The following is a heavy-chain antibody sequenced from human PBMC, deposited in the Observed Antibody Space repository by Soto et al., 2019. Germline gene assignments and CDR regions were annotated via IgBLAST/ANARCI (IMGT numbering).Heavy chain of an antibody. CDR2: ISPSGSP. Sequence: QVQLQESGSRLVRPSQTLSLTCSVSGGSVNSGGYSWSWIRQPPGKGLEWIGFISPSGSPAYNPSLKSRVTISVDRSNNQISLELSSVNAEATAVYYCARGVRAWGPGTLVTVSS. J-gene: IGHJ5*02. CDR1: GGSVNSGGYS. V-gene: IGHV4-30-2*01. D-gene: IGHD3-10*02. CDR3: ARGVRA.